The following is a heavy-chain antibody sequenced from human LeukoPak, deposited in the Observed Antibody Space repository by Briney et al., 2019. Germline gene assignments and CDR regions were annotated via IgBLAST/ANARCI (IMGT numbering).Heavy chain of an antibody. Sequence: ASVQFSFQASGYTFTSYAMNWARPAPGQGLEWMGWINTNTGNPTYSQGFTGRFVFSLDTSVSTAYLQISSLQAEDTAVYYCARGPASVVVTAITHNYYYYYMDVWGKGTTVTVSS. D-gene: IGHD2-21*02. CDR2: INTNTGNP. V-gene: IGHV7-4-1*02. CDR3: ARGPASVVVTAITHNYYYYYMDV. J-gene: IGHJ6*03. CDR1: GYTFTSYA.